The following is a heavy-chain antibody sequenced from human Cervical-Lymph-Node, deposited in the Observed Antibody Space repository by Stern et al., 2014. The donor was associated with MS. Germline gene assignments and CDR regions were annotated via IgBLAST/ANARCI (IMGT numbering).Heavy chain of an antibody. D-gene: IGHD1-14*01. J-gene: IGHJ6*02. CDR3: ARGASSAAWYKHGVDV. CDR1: GDTSNTDD. CDR2: IIPVFGTP. Sequence: VQLVQSGAEVQKPGSSVRVSCKASGDTSNTDDVHWVRQAPGQGLEWMGGIIPVFGTPVYAQRFKGRVSIAADESAATNYMELSSLTSDDTAVYYCARGASSAAWYKHGVDVWGQGTTVTVSS. V-gene: IGHV1-69*01.